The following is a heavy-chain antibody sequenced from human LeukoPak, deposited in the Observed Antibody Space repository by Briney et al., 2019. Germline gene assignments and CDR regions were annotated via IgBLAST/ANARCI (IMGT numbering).Heavy chain of an antibody. Sequence: GGSLRLSCAASGFTFSSYWMSWVRQAPGKGLEWVANIKQDGSEKYYVDSVRGRFTISRDNAKNSLYLQMNSLRAEDTAVYYCARRRYSGSSQHFDYWGQGTLVTVSS. CDR2: IKQDGSEK. J-gene: IGHJ4*02. D-gene: IGHD1-26*01. CDR3: ARRRYSGSSQHFDY. CDR1: GFTFSSYW. V-gene: IGHV3-7*01.